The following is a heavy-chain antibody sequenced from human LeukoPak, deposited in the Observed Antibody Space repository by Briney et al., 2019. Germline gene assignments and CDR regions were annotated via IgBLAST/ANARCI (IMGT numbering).Heavy chain of an antibody. Sequence: GGSLRLSCAASGFTFSSYSMHWVRQAPGKGLEWVSFISSSSSYIYYADSVKGRFTISRDNAKNSLYLQMNSLRAEDTAVYYCARGPYGDYPTDDYYYYGMDVWGQGTTVTVSS. V-gene: IGHV3-21*01. CDR1: GFTFSSYS. CDR3: ARGPYGDYPTDDYYYYGMDV. CDR2: ISSSSSYI. D-gene: IGHD4-17*01. J-gene: IGHJ6*02.